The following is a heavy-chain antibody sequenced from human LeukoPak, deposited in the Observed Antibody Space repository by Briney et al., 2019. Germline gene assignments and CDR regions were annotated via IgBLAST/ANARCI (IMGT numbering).Heavy chain of an antibody. D-gene: IGHD5-24*01. V-gene: IGHV3-74*01. J-gene: IGHJ5*02. CDR2: VDADGSTT. CDR3: ARGFDGYPFGWWFDP. CDR1: VFTFSTYW. Sequence: GASLRLSCVVSVFTFSTYWMHFVRQAPGKLLVWVSRVDADGSTTIYADSVKGRFTISRDNGINTVYLQMNSLRAEDTAVYYCARGFDGYPFGWWFDPWGQGTLVTVSS.